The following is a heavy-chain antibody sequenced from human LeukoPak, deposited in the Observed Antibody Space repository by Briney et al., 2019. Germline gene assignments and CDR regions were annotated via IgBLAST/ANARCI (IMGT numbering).Heavy chain of an antibody. CDR2: ITGSGTTK. D-gene: IGHD6-19*01. CDR3: ARDSNGCPGCV. J-gene: IGHJ4*02. Sequence: GGSLRLSCAASGFTFSSYAMHWVRQAPGKGLEWVSYITGSGTTKYYADSVKGRFTISRDNTKNSLYLQMNNLRVEDTAVYYCARDSNGCPGCVWGQGTLVTVSS. V-gene: IGHV3-48*04. CDR1: GFTFSSYA.